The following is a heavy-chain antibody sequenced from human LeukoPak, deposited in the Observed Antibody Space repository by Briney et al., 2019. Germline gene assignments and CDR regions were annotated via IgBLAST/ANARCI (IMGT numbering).Heavy chain of an antibody. J-gene: IGHJ4*02. D-gene: IGHD3-10*01. CDR1: GGSISSGSYY. CDR3: ARTRYYYNSRSYGAPYYFDY. V-gene: IGHV4-61*02. Sequence: PSETLSLTCTVSGGSISSGSYYWSWVRQPGGKGLEWIGRIYTSGSTTYNPSLKSRVTISLDTSKNQFSLKLSSVTAADTAVYYCARTRYYYNSRSYGAPYYFDYWGQGTLVTVPS. CDR2: IYTSGST.